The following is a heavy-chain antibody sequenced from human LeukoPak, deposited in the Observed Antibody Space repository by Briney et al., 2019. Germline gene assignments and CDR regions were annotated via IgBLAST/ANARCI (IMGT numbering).Heavy chain of an antibody. V-gene: IGHV4-59*01. CDR1: GGSISSYY. Sequence: SETLSLTCTVSGGSISSYYWSWIRQPPGKGLEWIGYIYYSGSTNYNPSLKSRVTISVDTSKNQFSLKLSSVTAAGTAVYYCAKSGYTAGEFDPWGQGTLVTVSS. CDR2: IYYSGST. J-gene: IGHJ5*02. D-gene: IGHD6-13*01. CDR3: AKSGYTAGEFDP.